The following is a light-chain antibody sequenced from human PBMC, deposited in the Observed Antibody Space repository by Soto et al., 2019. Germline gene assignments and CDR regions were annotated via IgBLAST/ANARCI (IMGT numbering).Light chain of an antibody. CDR1: QSISSY. Sequence: DIQMTQSPSSLSASVGDRVTITCRASQSISSYLNWHQQKPGKAPKLLIYAASSLQSGVPSRFSGSGSGTDFTLTISSLQPEDFATYYCQQSYSTPRTFGQGNKVEIK. J-gene: IGKJ1*01. CDR2: AAS. V-gene: IGKV1-39*01. CDR3: QQSYSTPRT.